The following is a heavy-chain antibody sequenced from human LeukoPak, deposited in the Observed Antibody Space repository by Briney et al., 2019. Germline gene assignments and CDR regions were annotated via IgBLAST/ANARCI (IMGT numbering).Heavy chain of an antibody. CDR2: IYYSGST. J-gene: IGHJ5*02. Sequence: SETLSLTCTVSGGSISSSSYYWGWIRQPPGKGLEWIGSIYYSGSTYYNPSLKSRVTISVDTSKNQFSLKLKSVTAADTAVYYCARGGYYGSGNDFRFDPWGQGTLVTVSS. CDR1: GGSISSSSYY. CDR3: ARGGYYGSGNDFRFDP. D-gene: IGHD3-10*01. V-gene: IGHV4-39*07.